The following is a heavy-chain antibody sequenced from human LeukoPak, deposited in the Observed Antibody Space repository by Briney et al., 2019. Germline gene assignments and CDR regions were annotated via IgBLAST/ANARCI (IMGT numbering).Heavy chain of an antibody. D-gene: IGHD3-22*01. CDR2: IYYSGTT. CDR1: GGPISSGDYY. Sequence: SETLPLTCTVSGGPISSGDYYWSWIRQPPGKGLEWIGYIYYSGTTYYNPSLKSRVTISVDTSKNQFSLRLSSVTAADTAVYYCATVNYYDRPFDIWGQGTMVTVSS. V-gene: IGHV4-30-4*08. CDR3: ATVNYYDRPFDI. J-gene: IGHJ3*02.